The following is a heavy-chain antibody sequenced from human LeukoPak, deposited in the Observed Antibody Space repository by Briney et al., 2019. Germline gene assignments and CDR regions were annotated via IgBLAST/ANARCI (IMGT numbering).Heavy chain of an antibody. CDR2: ISSSSSYI. J-gene: IGHJ4*02. Sequence: PGGSLRLSCAASGFTFSSNRMTWVRQAPGKGLEWVSSISSSSSYIYYADSVKGRFTISRDNAKNSLYLHMNSLRAEDTAVYHCARETYYYDSSGYPSYYFDYWGQGTLVTVSS. D-gene: IGHD3-22*01. V-gene: IGHV3-21*01. CDR3: ARETYYYDSSGYPSYYFDY. CDR1: GFTFSSNR.